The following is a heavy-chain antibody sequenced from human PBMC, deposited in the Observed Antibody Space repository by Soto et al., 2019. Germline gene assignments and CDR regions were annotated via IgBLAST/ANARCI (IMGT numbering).Heavy chain of an antibody. J-gene: IGHJ4*02. V-gene: IGHV4-61*01. CDR2: IYNNETF. CDR3: ARVPLRYSSSHNFDS. D-gene: IGHD6-19*01. CDR1: GASVSSGSFY. Sequence: GTLSLTCSVSGASVSSGSFYWSWIRQPPGKGLEWIGFIYNNETFNYNPSLKSRVTLSVDTSKHQFSLKLSSVTAAETAVAYCARVPLRYSSSHNFDSWGQGALVTVSS.